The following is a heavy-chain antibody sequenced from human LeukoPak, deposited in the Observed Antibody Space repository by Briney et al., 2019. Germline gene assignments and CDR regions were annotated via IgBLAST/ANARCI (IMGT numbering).Heavy chain of an antibody. CDR2: IRYDGSNK. J-gene: IGHJ4*02. CDR1: GFTFSSYG. D-gene: IGHD6-6*01. CDR3: AKVQSIAPCCSDY. V-gene: IGHV3-30*02. Sequence: GGSLRLSCAASGFTFSSYGIHWVRQAPGKGLEWVAFIRYDGSNKYYADSVKGRFTISRDNSKNTLYLQMNSLRAEDTAVYYCAKVQSIAPCCSDYWGQGTLVTVSS.